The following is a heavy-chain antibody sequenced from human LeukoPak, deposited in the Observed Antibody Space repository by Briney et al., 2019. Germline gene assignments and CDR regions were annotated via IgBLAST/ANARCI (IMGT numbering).Heavy chain of an antibody. D-gene: IGHD2-2*01. J-gene: IGHJ4*02. CDR1: GGSFSGYY. CDR2: INHSGST. V-gene: IGHV4-34*01. CDR3: ARVGPADIVVVPAAASFDY. Sequence: SETLSLTCAVYGGSFSGYYWSWIRQPPGKGLEWIGEINHSGSTNYNPSLKSRVTISVDTSKNQFSLKLSSVTAADTAVYYCARVGPADIVVVPAAASFDYWGQGTLATVSS.